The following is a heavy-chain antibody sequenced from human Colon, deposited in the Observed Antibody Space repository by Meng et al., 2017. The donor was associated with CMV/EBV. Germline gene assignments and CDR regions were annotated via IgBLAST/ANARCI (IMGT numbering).Heavy chain of an antibody. Sequence: GSLRLSCSVSGYSISSGYFWGCIRQPPGKGLEWVAIGYHSGFTSYNPSLESRVTMSADTSRNHFSLKLTSVTAADSAVYYCARVRVDYGGDAFDIWGQGTKVTVSS. V-gene: IGHV4-38-2*02. CDR2: GYHSGFT. CDR3: ARVRVDYGGDAFDI. CDR1: GYSISSGYF. J-gene: IGHJ3*02. D-gene: IGHD3-16*01.